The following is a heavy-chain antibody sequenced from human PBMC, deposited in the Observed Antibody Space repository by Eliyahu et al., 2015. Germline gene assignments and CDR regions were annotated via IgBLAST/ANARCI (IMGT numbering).Heavy chain of an antibody. CDR2: IYTSGST. Sequence: QVQLQESGPGLVKPSETLSLTCTVSGGSISSYSWSWIRQPAGKGLEWIGRIYTSGSTNYNPSLKSRVTMSVDTSKNQISLKLTSVTAADTAVYYCARDDIVLSSNYFDSWGQGTLVTVSS. CDR1: GGSISSYS. CDR3: ARDDIVLSSNYFDS. D-gene: IGHD2-15*01. J-gene: IGHJ4*02. V-gene: IGHV4-4*07.